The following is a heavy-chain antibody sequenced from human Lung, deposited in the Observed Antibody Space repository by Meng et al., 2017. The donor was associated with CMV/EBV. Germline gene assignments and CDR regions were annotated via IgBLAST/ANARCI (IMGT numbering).Heavy chain of an antibody. D-gene: IGHD2-2*01. CDR2: IDYSGVT. CDR1: GGSISSSSQY. J-gene: IGHJ4*02. Sequence: SETLSLXCTVSGGSISSSSQYWAWIRQAPGKGLEWIGNIDYSGVTYYSPSLKSRVTISVDMSKNQFSLKLSSVTAADTAIYYCVRDVYQLLLYRFVDYWGQGTLVTVSS. CDR3: VRDVYQLLLYRFVDY. V-gene: IGHV4-39*07.